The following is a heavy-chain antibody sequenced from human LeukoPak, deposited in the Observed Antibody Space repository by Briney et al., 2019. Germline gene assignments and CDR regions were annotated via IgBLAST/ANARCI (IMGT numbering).Heavy chain of an antibody. V-gene: IGHV1-18*01. CDR1: GYTFTSYG. Sequence: GASVKVSCKASGYTFTSYGISWMRQAPGQGLEWMGWISAYNGNTNYAQKLQGRVTMTTDTSTSTAYMELRSLRSDDTAVYYCARDGSSGWYFRIEYYYYYMDVWGKGTTVTVSS. D-gene: IGHD6-19*01. CDR2: ISAYNGNT. J-gene: IGHJ6*03. CDR3: ARDGSSGWYFRIEYYYYYMDV.